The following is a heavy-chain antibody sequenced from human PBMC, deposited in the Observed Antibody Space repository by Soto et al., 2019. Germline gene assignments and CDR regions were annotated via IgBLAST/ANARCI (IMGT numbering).Heavy chain of an antibody. Sequence: PSETLSLTCSVNGGSFSDYYWSWIRQSPGKGLEWIGEINHSGTINFNPSLKSRVTISIDTSVNQFSLTLRSVTAADTAIYYCARSFRGVSLDWGQGTLVTVSS. CDR2: INHSGTI. CDR3: ARSFRGVSLD. CDR1: GGSFSDYY. D-gene: IGHD3-10*01. J-gene: IGHJ4*02. V-gene: IGHV4-34*01.